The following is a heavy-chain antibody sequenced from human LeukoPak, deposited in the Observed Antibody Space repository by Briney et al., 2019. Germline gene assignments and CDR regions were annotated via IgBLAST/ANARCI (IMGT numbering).Heavy chain of an antibody. CDR1: GFTFSSYA. CDR2: ISYDGSNK. V-gene: IGHV3-30*04. CDR3: ARDYCSSTSCYVMDYYYYMDV. Sequence: GGSLRLSCAASGFTFSSYAMHWVRQAPGKGLEWVAVISYDGSNKYYADSVKGRFTISRDNSKNTLYLQMNSLRAEDTAVYYCARDYCSSTSCYVMDYYYYMDVWGKGTTVTVSS. J-gene: IGHJ6*03. D-gene: IGHD2-2*01.